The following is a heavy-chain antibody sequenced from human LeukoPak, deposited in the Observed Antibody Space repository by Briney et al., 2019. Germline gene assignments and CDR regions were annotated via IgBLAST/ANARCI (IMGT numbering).Heavy chain of an antibody. CDR2: MNPNSCNT. D-gene: IGHD7-27*01. CDR3: ARGGPAGLGIGHNLHYYGKDV. V-gene: IGHV1-8*01. Sequence: SVTVSFTASGYTFTSYDINWVRQATRQGLEWMGWMNPNSCNTGYAQNFQGRVTMTRNTSISTAYMELSSLRSEDTAVYYCARGGPAGLGIGHNLHYYGKDVWGQGTTVTVSS. J-gene: IGHJ6*02. CDR1: GYTFTSYD.